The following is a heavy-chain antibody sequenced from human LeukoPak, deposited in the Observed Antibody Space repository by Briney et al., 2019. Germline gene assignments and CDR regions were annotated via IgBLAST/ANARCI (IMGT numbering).Heavy chain of an antibody. CDR2: ISSNGGST. D-gene: IGHD2-2*01. CDR3: AKGKIVIVPAAMDV. CDR1: GFTFSSYA. J-gene: IGHJ6*02. Sequence: GGSLRLSCSASGFTFSSYAMHWVRQAPGKGLEYVSAISSNGGSTYYADSVKGRFTISRDNSKNTLYLQMNSLRAEDTAVYYCAKGKIVIVPAAMDVWGQGTTVTVSS. V-gene: IGHV3-64*04.